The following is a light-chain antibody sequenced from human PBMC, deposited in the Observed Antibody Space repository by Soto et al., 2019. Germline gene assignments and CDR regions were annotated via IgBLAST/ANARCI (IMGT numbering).Light chain of an antibody. Sequence: DIQMTQSPSSLSASLGDRDTITCRASQGIGIYLAWFQQRPGKVPKLLIYAASTLQSGVPSRFSGSGSGTNFTLSFSIFLPFYVATYYCQKYYSAPLPFGGRTKV. CDR1: QGIGIY. J-gene: IGKJ4*01. CDR2: AAS. V-gene: IGKV1-27*01. CDR3: QKYYSAPLP.